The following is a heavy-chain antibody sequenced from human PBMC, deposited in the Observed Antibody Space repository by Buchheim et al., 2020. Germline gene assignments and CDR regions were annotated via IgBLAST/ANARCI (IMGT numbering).Heavy chain of an antibody. CDR3: ARQLGFCSSTTCYGNFDY. CDR2: MHHTGST. CDR1: GASVTTNTYY. J-gene: IGHJ4*02. Sequence: QVQLQESGPGLVQPSETLSLTCSVSGASVTTNTYYWGWIRQSPGKGLEWIGTMHHTGSTYYNPSLQSRVTISLDPSEKQFSLRLHSMTAADTAVYFCARQLGFCSSTTCYGNFDYWGQGIL. D-gene: IGHD2-2*01. V-gene: IGHV4-39*01.